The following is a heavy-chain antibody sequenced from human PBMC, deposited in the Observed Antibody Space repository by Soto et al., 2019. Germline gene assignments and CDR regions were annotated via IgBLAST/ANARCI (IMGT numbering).Heavy chain of an antibody. D-gene: IGHD3-10*01. Sequence: SETLSLTCTVSGGSISSYYWSWIRQPPGKGLEWIGYIYYSGSTNYNPSLKSRVTISVDTSKNQFSLKLSSVTAADTAVYYCARRDGSGSYMWFDPWGQGTLVTVS. J-gene: IGHJ5*02. CDR3: ARRDGSGSYMWFDP. CDR1: GGSISSYY. CDR2: IYYSGST. V-gene: IGHV4-59*01.